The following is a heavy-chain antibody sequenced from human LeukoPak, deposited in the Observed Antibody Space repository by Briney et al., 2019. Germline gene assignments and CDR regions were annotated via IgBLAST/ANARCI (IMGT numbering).Heavy chain of an antibody. J-gene: IGHJ4*02. D-gene: IGHD2-21*02. Sequence: TGGSLRLSCVASGFTFSSYAMTWVRQAPVKGLEWVSSITSSGGSTYYADSVKGRFTTSRDNSKNTLYLQMNSLRAEDTAVYYCAKRAEDDFYFDYWGQGTLVTVSS. CDR1: GFTFSSYA. CDR2: ITSSGGST. CDR3: AKRAEDDFYFDY. V-gene: IGHV3-23*01.